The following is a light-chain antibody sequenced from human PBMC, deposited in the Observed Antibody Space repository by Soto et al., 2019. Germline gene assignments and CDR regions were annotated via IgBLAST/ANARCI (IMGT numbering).Light chain of an antibody. Sequence: QFVLTQPTSVSGSPGQSITISCTGNHNDIGAYDYVSWYQQHPGRAPRLLIHGVTTRPSGISDRFSASKSGLTASLTISGLQPEDEADYYCSSFTSNRIYVFGPGTKVTVL. CDR3: SSFTSNRIYV. J-gene: IGLJ1*01. V-gene: IGLV2-14*03. CDR2: GVT. CDR1: HNDIGAYDY.